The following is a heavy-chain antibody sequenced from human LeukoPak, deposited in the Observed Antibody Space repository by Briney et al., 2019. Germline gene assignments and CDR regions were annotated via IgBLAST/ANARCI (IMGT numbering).Heavy chain of an antibody. V-gene: IGHV3-11*04. CDR2: ISSSSGTTT. D-gene: IGHD1-26*01. J-gene: IGHJ4*01. Sequence: GGSLRLSCAASGFTFSDYYMSWIRQAPGKGLEWVSYISSSSGTTTHYADSVKGRFTISRDNAKNSLHQQMNSLRAEDTAVYYCARVRESYSVDYWGQGTPVTVSS. CDR3: ARVRESYSVDY. CDR1: GFTFSDYY.